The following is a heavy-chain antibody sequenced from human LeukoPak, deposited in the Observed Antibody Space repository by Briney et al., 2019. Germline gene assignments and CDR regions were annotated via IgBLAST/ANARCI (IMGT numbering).Heavy chain of an antibody. D-gene: IGHD4-23*01. J-gene: IGHJ5*02. Sequence: SETLSLTCTVSGYSISSGYYWGWIRQPPGKGLEWIGSIYHSGSTYYNPSLKSRVTISVDTSKNQFSLKLSSVTAADTAVYYCARGDDYGGWFDPWGQGTLVTVSS. CDR3: ARGDDYGGWFDP. CDR1: GYSISSGYY. V-gene: IGHV4-38-2*02. CDR2: IYHSGST.